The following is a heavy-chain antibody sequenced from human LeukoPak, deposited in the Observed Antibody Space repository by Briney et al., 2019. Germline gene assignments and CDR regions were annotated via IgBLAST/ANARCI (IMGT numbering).Heavy chain of an antibody. J-gene: IGHJ4*02. CDR2: ISSSSSYI. CDR1: GFTFSSYS. D-gene: IGHD1-1*01. Sequence: GGSLRLSCAASGFTFSSYSMNWVRQAPGKGLEWVSSISSSSSYIYYADSVKGRFTISRDNAKNSLYLQMNSLRAEDTAVYYCARGGTGTTSFLDYWGQGTLVTVSS. CDR3: ARGGTGTTSFLDY. V-gene: IGHV3-21*01.